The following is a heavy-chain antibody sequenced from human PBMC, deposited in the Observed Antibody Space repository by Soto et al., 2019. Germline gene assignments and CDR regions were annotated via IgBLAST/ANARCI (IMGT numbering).Heavy chain of an antibody. D-gene: IGHD6-13*01. CDR3: AREAAARQGNWFDP. J-gene: IGHJ5*02. CDR2: IYSGGST. CDR1: GFSVRSNY. Sequence: GGSPRLACASSGFSVRSNYMTWVRQDPGKGLEWVSVIYSGGSTYYADSVKGRFTISRDNSKNTLYLQMNSLRAEDTAVYYCAREAAARQGNWFDPWGQGTLVTVSS. V-gene: IGHV3-53*01.